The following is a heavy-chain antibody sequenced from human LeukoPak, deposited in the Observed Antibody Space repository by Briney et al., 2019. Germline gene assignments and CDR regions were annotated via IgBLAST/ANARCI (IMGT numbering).Heavy chain of an antibody. V-gene: IGHV4-59*01. J-gene: IGHJ4*02. Sequence: SETLSLTCTVSGGSISSYYWSWIRQPPGKGLEWIGYNYYSGSTNYNPSLKSRVTISVDTSKNQFSLKLSSVTTADTAVYYCARSDGGWAFDYWGQGTLVTVSS. CDR3: ARSDGGWAFDY. CDR2: NYYSGST. CDR1: GGSISSYY. D-gene: IGHD6-19*01.